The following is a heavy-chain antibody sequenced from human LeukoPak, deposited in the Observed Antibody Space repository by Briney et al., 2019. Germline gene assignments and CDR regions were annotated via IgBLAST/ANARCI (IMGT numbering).Heavy chain of an antibody. CDR1: GGTFSSYA. D-gene: IGHD1-1*01. CDR2: IIPILGIA. CDR3: AAWNVDYYYGMDV. J-gene: IGHJ6*02. Sequence: SVKVSCKASGGTFSSYAISWVRQAPGQGLEWMGRIIPILGIANYAQKLQGRVTITADKSTSTAYMELSSLRSEDTAVYYCAAWNVDYYYGMDVWGQGTTVTVSS. V-gene: IGHV1-69*04.